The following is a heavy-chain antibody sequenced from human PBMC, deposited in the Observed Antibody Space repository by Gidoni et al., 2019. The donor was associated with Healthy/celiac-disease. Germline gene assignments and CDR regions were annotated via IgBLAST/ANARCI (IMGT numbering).Heavy chain of an antibody. V-gene: IGHV3-15*01. J-gene: IGHJ3*02. CDR2: IKSKTDGGTT. CDR3: TTDLGSTGDAFDI. CDR1: GFTFSNAW. D-gene: IGHD1-26*01. Sequence: EVQLVESGGGLVKPGGSLRLSCAASGFTFSNAWMSWVRQAPGKGLEWVGRIKSKTDGGTTDYAAPVKGRFTISRDDSKNTLYLQMNSLKTEDTAVYYCTTDLGSTGDAFDIWGQGTMVTVSS.